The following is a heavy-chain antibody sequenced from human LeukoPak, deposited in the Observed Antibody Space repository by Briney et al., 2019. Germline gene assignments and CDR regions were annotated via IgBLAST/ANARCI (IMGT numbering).Heavy chain of an antibody. Sequence: ASVKVSCKASAYTFTGYYIHWVRQAPGQGLEWMGWINPENGGANYAQKFQGRVTMTRDTSISTAYMELSSLGSDDTAVYYCARSTESSGWYPDFDYWGQGTLVTVSS. CDR2: INPENGGA. CDR1: AYTFTGYY. V-gene: IGHV1-2*02. D-gene: IGHD6-19*01. J-gene: IGHJ4*02. CDR3: ARSTESSGWYPDFDY.